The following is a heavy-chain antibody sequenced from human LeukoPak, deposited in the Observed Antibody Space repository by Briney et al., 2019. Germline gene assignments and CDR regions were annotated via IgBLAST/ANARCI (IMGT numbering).Heavy chain of an antibody. CDR3: ARSASERWLQPFDY. CDR1: GVSISSYY. V-gene: IGHV4-59*01. J-gene: IGHJ4*02. Sequence: SETLSLTCTVSGVSISSYYWSWIRQPPGKGLEWIGYSYYSGSTNYNPSLKRRVTISVDTSKNQFSLKLSSVTAADTAVYYCARSASERWLQPFDYWGQGTLVTVSS. CDR2: SYYSGST. D-gene: IGHD5-24*01.